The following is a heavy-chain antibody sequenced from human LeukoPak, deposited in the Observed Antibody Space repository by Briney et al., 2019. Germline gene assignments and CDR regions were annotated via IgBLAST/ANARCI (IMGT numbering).Heavy chain of an antibody. D-gene: IGHD4-17*01. CDR1: GFTFTNYN. CDR3: ARLYGDWFDP. Sequence: GGSLRLSCAASGFTFTNYNMNWVRQAPGKGLEWISYISGGSGTIYYADSVRGRFTVSRDNAKDSLWLQMDSLRVEDTAVYFCARLYGDWFDPWGPGTLVTVSP. J-gene: IGHJ5*02. CDR2: ISGGSGTI. V-gene: IGHV3-48*01.